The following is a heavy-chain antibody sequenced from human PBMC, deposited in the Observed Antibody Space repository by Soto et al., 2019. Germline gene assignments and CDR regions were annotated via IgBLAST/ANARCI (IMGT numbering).Heavy chain of an antibody. CDR1: DGSSSGYF. J-gene: IGHJ4*02. V-gene: IGHV4-59*01. CDR3: ARGTSSWSWKFDY. CDR2: IHDTGTT. Sequence: SETLSLTCAVSDGSSSGYFWSWIRQPPGKGLEWIGYIHDTGTTNYNPSLKSRVTMSLDTSKNQLSLRLTSVTAADTAVYYCARGTSSWSWKFDYWGQGILVTVSS. D-gene: IGHD6-13*01.